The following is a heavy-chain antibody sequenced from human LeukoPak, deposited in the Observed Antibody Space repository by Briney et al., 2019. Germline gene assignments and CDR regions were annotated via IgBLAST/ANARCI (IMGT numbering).Heavy chain of an antibody. J-gene: IGHJ4*02. CDR3: ARTGGGSGY. CDR2: ISGSGRGGST. Sequence: GGSLRLSCTASGLTFSNYAMSWVRQAPGKGLEWVSGISGSGRGGSTYYAGSVKGRFTISRDNSKNTLYLQMNRLRVEDTAIYYCARTGGGSGYWGQGTLVTVSS. CDR1: GLTFSNYA. D-gene: IGHD2-15*01. V-gene: IGHV3-23*01.